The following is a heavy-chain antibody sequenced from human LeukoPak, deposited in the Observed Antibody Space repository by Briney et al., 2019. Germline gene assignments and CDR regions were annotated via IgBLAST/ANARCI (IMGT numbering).Heavy chain of an antibody. V-gene: IGHV3-23*01. CDR2: VSGSGGTT. D-gene: IGHD3-22*01. CDR1: GFTFSSYA. Sequence: GGSLRLSCAASGFTFSSYAMSWVRQAPGKGLEWVSAVSGSGGTTYYADSVKGRFTISRDNSKNTLYVQMNSLRAEDTAVYYCAKERDSDYSPNKFDYWGQGTLVTVSS. J-gene: IGHJ4*02. CDR3: AKERDSDYSPNKFDY.